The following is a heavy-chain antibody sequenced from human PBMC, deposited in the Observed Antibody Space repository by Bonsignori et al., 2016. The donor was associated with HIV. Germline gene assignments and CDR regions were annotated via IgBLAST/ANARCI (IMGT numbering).Heavy chain of an antibody. J-gene: IGHJ3*02. CDR1: GYSFTSYW. CDR3: ARQSGWRYDYGDYDGDKDAFDI. CDR2: IYPGDSDT. D-gene: IGHD4-17*01. V-gene: IGHV5-51*01. Sequence: GESLKISCKGSGYSFTSYWIGWVRQMPGKGLEWMGIIYPGDSDTRYSPSFQGQVTISADKSISTAYLQWSSLKASDTAMYYCARQSGWRYDYGDYDGDKDAFDIWGQGTMVTVSS.